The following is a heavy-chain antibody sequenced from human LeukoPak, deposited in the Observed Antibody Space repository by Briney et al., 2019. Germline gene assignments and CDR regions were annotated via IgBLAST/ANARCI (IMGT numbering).Heavy chain of an antibody. CDR3: ARGYSYQFDF. CDR1: GFTVSTSY. V-gene: IGHV3-66*01. D-gene: IGHD2-2*01. CDR2: IFSGGTT. J-gene: IGHJ4*02. Sequence: GGSLRLSCVASGFTVSTSYINWVRQAPGKGLEWVSVIFSGGTTYYADSVKGRFTISRDNSKNTLYLQMHSLRAEDTAVYYCARGYSYQFDFWGQGTLVTVSS.